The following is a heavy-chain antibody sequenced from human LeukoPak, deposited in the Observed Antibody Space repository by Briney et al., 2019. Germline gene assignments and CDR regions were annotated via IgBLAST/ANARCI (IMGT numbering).Heavy chain of an antibody. V-gene: IGHV4-59*01. J-gene: IGHJ3*02. CDR1: GGSISSYY. CDR2: IYYSGST. D-gene: IGHD6-19*01. Sequence: PSETLSLICTVSGGSISSYYWSWIRQPPGKGLEWIGYIYYSGSTNYNPSLKSRVTISVDTSKNQFSLKLSSVTAADTAVYYCARSKAVAGTRAAFDIWGQGTMVTVSS. CDR3: ARSKAVAGTRAAFDI.